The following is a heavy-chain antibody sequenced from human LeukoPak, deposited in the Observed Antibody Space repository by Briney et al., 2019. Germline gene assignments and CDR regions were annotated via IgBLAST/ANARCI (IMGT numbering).Heavy chain of an antibody. CDR2: IRSKAYGGTT. CDR3: TRDYGSGSPPGN. J-gene: IGHJ4*02. Sequence: GGSLRLSCTASGFTFGDYAMSWVRQAPGKGLEWVGFIRSKAYGGTTEYAASVKGRFTISRDDSKSIAYLQMNSLKTEDTVVYYCTRDYGSGSPPGNWGQGTLVTVSS. D-gene: IGHD3-10*01. V-gene: IGHV3-49*04. CDR1: GFTFGDYA.